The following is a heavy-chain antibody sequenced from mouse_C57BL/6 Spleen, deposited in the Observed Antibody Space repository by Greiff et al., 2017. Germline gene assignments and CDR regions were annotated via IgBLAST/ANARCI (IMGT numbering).Heavy chain of an antibody. CDR1: GYTFTGYW. CDR2: ILPGSGSS. J-gene: IGHJ1*03. V-gene: IGHV1-9*01. CDR3: ARGDYHWYFDV. D-gene: IGHD2-4*01. Sequence: VQLQQSGAELMKPGASVKLSCKATGYTFTGYWIEWVKQRPGHGLEWIGEILPGSGSSTSNEKFKGNATFTADTSSNTAYMQLRSLTTEDSAIYYCARGDYHWYFDVWGTGTTVTVSS.